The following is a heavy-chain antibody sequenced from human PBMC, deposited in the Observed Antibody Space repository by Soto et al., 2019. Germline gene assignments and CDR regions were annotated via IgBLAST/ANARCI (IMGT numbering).Heavy chain of an antibody. Sequence: ASVKVSCKPSGYSFSNFYVHWVRQAPGQGLEWMGGIIPIVETPKYAQKFQGRVTITADESTNTVYMELSSLRSEDTAMYYCARLSRPNYYDTSGFFKDNWFDPWGQGTLVTVSS. J-gene: IGHJ5*02. CDR3: ARLSRPNYYDTSGFFKDNWFDP. V-gene: IGHV1-69*13. CDR1: GYSFSNFY. CDR2: IIPIVETP. D-gene: IGHD3-22*01.